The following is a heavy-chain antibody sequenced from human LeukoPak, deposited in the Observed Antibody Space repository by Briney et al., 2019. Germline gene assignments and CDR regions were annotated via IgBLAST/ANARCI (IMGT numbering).Heavy chain of an antibody. CDR3: ATYYGFT. D-gene: IGHD4-17*01. Sequence: GGSLRLSCAASGFTVSSTYMSWVRQAPGKGPEWVSVIYTSGNTYYADSVKGRFTVSRDNFKNTLYLQMNSLRAEGTAIYYCATYYGFTWGQGTLVTVSS. CDR2: IYTSGNT. CDR1: GFTVSSTY. V-gene: IGHV3-53*01. J-gene: IGHJ5*02.